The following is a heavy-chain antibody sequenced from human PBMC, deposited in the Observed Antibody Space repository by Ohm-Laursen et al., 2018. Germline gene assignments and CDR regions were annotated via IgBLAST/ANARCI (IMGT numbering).Heavy chain of an antibody. CDR3: AKGLSGGTGHGNWFDP. CDR1: GFTFDDYA. CDR2: VTGSGRTT. Sequence: GSLRLSCAASGFTFDDYAMHWVRQAPGKGPEWVSVVTGSGRTTYYRDSVKGRFTISRDNSKNTLYLQMNSLRVEDTAVYYCAKGLSGGTGHGNWFDPWGQGTLVSVSS. J-gene: IGHJ5*02. D-gene: IGHD3-10*01. V-gene: IGHV3-23*01.